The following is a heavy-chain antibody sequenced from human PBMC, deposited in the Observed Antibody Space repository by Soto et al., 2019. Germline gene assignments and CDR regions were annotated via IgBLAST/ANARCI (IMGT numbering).Heavy chain of an antibody. CDR3: AKAAQTRYNWNDLGNGFDP. Sequence: QVQLVQSGAEVKKPGSSVTVSCKESGGTFSSYAIAWVRQAPGQGLEWMGGIIPIFGIANYAQKFQGRVAITADESTNTAYMELSSLRSDDTAMYYCAKAAQTRYNWNDLGNGFDPWGQGTLVTVSS. CDR2: IIPIFGIA. J-gene: IGHJ5*02. D-gene: IGHD1-1*01. CDR1: GGTFSSYA. V-gene: IGHV1-69*01.